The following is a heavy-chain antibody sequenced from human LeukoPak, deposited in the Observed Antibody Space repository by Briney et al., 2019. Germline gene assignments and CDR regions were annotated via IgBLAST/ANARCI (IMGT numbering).Heavy chain of an antibody. CDR1: GSTFRNSG. V-gene: IGHV3-23*01. CDR3: ARDSGYYYGSGPTYYGMDV. Sequence: SGGSLRLSCAVWGSTFRNSGMSWVRQAPGKGVEGVSSVDGSGDYTYYAGSVRGRFTQSRDNSKNTLYLQMNSLRAEDTAVYYCARDSGYYYGSGPTYYGMDVWGQGTTVTVSS. CDR2: VDGSGDYT. J-gene: IGHJ6*02. D-gene: IGHD3-10*01.